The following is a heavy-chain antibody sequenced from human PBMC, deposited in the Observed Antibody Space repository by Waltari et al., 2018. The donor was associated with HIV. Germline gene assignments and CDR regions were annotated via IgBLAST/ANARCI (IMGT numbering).Heavy chain of an antibody. CDR1: GYSISSGYY. J-gene: IGHJ5*02. CDR3: ARAPYCSSTSCYPNWFDP. CDR2: IYHSGGT. D-gene: IGHD2-2*01. V-gene: IGHV4-38-2*01. Sequence: QVQLQESGPGLVKPSETLSLTCAVSGYSISSGYYWGWIRQPPGKGLEWIGSIYHSGGTYYNPSLTSRGTISVDTSKNQFSRKLSSVTAADTAVYYCARAPYCSSTSCYPNWFDPWGQGTLVTVSS.